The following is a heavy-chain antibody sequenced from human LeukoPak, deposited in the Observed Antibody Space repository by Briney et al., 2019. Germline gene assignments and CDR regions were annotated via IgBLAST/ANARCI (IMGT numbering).Heavy chain of an antibody. V-gene: IGHV1-46*01. CDR1: GYTVTSYY. D-gene: IGHD3-3*01. CDR2: INPSGGRA. CDR3: ARVGRIAIFGVGRSPYDY. J-gene: IGHJ4*02. Sequence: ASVRVSSKASGYTVTSYYMHWVPPAPGQGLEWMGQINPSGGRATYVQKVRSRITMARAMSTSTAYMEESSMRSEDTAVYCRARVGRIAIFGVGRSPYDYWGQGTLVTVSS.